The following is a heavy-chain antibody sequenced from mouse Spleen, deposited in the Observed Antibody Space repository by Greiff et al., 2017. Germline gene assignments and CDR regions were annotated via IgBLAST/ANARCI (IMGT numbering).Heavy chain of an antibody. V-gene: IGHV1-82*01. Sequence: QVQLQQSGPELVKPGASVKISCKASGYAFSSSWMNWVKQRPGKGLEWIGRIYPGDGDTNYNGKFKGKATLTADKSSSIAYMQLSSLTSEDSAVYFCAIYGNYDYWGQGTTLTVSS. D-gene: IGHD2-1*01. CDR2: IYPGDGDT. CDR1: GYAFSSSW. J-gene: IGHJ2*01. CDR3: AIYGNYDY.